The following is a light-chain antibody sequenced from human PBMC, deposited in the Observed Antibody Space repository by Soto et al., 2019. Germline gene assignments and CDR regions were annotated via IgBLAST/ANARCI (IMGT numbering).Light chain of an antibody. CDR3: QQLNSYAWT. CDR2: AAS. Sequence: IQLTQSPSSLSASVGDRVTITCRASQGISSYLAWYQQKPGKAPKLLIYAASTWQSGVPSRFRGSGSGTDFTLTFSCMPTEDFATDYGQQLNSYAWTVGQGTKVEIK. J-gene: IGKJ1*01. V-gene: IGKV1-9*01. CDR1: QGISSY.